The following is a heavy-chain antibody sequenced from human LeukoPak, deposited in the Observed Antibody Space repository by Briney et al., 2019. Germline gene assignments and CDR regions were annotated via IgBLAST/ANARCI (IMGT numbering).Heavy chain of an antibody. CDR1: GGSISSSSYY. CDR3: ARPGSNMEGMGFDY. Sequence: SETLSLTCTVSGGSISSSSYYWGWIRQPPGKGLEWIGTIYYSGSTYYNPSLKSRVTISVDTSKNQFSLKLSSVTAADTAMYYCARPGSNMEGMGFDYWGQGTLVTVSS. V-gene: IGHV4-39*07. CDR2: IYYSGST. J-gene: IGHJ4*02. D-gene: IGHD1-1*01.